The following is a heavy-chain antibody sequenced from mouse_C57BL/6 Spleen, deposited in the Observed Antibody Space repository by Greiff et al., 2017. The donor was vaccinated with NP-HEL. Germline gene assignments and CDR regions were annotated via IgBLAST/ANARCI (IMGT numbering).Heavy chain of an antibody. CDR3: AGSYYGSSYVGAY. V-gene: IGHV1-64*01. CDR1: GYTFTSYW. J-gene: IGHJ3*01. CDR2: IHPNSGST. D-gene: IGHD1-1*01. Sequence: VQLQQPGAELVKPGASVKLSCKASGYTFTSYWMHWVKQRPGQGLEWIGMIHPNSGSTNYNEKFKSKATLTVDKSSSTAYMQLSSLTSEDSAVYYCAGSYYGSSYVGAYWGKGTLVTVSA.